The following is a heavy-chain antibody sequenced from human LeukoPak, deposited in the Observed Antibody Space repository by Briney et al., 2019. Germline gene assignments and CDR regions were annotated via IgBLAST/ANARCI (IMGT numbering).Heavy chain of an antibody. J-gene: IGHJ6*03. CDR2: IKSKTDGGTT. CDR3: ARDLGTYYGSGSPISKPGYMDV. D-gene: IGHD3-10*01. V-gene: IGHV3-15*01. CDR1: GFTFSNAW. Sequence: GGSLRLSCAASGFTFSNAWMSWVRQAPGKGLEWVGRIKSKTDGGTTDYAAPVKGRFTISRDNAKNSLYLQMNSLRAEDTAVYYCARDLGTYYGSGSPISKPGYMDVWGKGTTVTISS.